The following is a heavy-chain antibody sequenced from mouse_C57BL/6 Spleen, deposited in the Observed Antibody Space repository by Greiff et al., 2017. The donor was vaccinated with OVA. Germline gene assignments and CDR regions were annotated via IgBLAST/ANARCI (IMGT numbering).Heavy chain of an antibody. D-gene: IGHD2-2*01. CDR3: ARHEGYGYDEGGYAMDY. Sequence: SGAELVKPGASVKLSCKASGYTFTEYTIHWVKQRSGQGLEWIGWFYPGSGSIKYNEKFKDKATLTADKSSSTVYMELSRLTSEDSAVYFCARHEGYGYDEGGYAMDYWGQGTSVTVSS. CDR1: GYTFTEYT. V-gene: IGHV1-62-2*01. J-gene: IGHJ4*01. CDR2: FYPGSGSI.